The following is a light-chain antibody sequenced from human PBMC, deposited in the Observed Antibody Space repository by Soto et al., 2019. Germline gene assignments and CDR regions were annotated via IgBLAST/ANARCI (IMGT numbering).Light chain of an antibody. CDR1: QSVSTY. Sequence: EIVLTQSPATPSLSPGERATLSCRASQSVSTYLAWYQQKPGQAPRLLIYDASSRATGIPARFSGSGSGTEFTLTISSLEPEDFAVYYCQQRSSWPVTFGQGTRVEIK. CDR2: DAS. V-gene: IGKV3-11*01. J-gene: IGKJ1*01. CDR3: QQRSSWPVT.